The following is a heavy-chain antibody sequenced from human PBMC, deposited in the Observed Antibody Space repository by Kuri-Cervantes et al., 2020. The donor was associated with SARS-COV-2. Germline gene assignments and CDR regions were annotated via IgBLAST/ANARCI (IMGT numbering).Heavy chain of an antibody. Sequence: ESLNISCPVSGGSIRSHYWSCIRQPPGKGPEWIGYIYYSGSTNYNPSLKSRVTISVDTSKNQFSLKLSSVTAADTAVYYCARGDYYGSGDAFDIWGQGTMVTVSS. D-gene: IGHD3-10*01. CDR1: GGSIRSHY. CDR2: IYYSGST. V-gene: IGHV4-59*08. CDR3: ARGDYYGSGDAFDI. J-gene: IGHJ3*02.